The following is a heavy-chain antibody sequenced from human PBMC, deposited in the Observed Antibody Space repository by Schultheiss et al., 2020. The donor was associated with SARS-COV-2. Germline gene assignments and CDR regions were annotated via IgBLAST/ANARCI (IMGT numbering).Heavy chain of an antibody. Sequence: SETLSLTCTVSGGSISSGGYYWSWIRQPPGKGLEWIGYIYYSGSTYYNPSLKSRVTISVDTSKNQFSLKLSSVTAADTAVYYCARHNGGDGYYWHYYYYGMDVWGQGTTVTVSS. CDR2: IYYSGST. CDR3: ARHNGGDGYYWHYYYYGMDV. V-gene: IGHV4-39*01. J-gene: IGHJ6*02. D-gene: IGHD3-22*01. CDR1: GGSISSGGYY.